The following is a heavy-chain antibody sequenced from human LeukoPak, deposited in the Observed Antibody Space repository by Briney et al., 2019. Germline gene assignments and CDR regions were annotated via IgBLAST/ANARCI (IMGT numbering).Heavy chain of an antibody. CDR3: ARLAGATPFDY. CDR1: GYSISSGYY. V-gene: IGHV4-38-2*02. Sequence: SETLSLTCTVSGYSISSGYYWGRIRQPPGKGLEWIGSIYHSGSTYYNPSLKSRVTISVDTSKNQFSLKLSSVTAADTAVYYCARLAGATPFDYGGQGTLVTVSS. J-gene: IGHJ4*02. CDR2: IYHSGST. D-gene: IGHD1-26*01.